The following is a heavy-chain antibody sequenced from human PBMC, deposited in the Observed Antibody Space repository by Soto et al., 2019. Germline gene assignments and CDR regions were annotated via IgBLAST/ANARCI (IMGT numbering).Heavy chain of an antibody. V-gene: IGHV3-30*18. Sequence: LRLSCAGSGFTFSSYDMHWVRQAPGKGLEWVALISYDGSNTYSAASVKGRFTISRDNSKNTLYLQTSSLRPEDTAVYYCVKGRGGSAEFDSWGQGTLVTVSS. CDR1: GFTFSSYD. CDR3: VKGRGGSAEFDS. J-gene: IGHJ4*02. CDR2: ISYDGSNT. D-gene: IGHD3-10*01.